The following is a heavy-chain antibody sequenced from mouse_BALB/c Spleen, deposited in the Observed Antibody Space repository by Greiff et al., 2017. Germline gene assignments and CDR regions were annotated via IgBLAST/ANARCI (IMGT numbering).Heavy chain of an antibody. V-gene: IGHV14-3*02. CDR2: IDPANGNT. CDR1: GFNIKDTY. J-gene: IGHJ3*01. CDR3: ARPSVYYGNYWCAY. D-gene: IGHD2-1*01. Sequence: EVQLHQSGAELVKPGASVKLSCTASGFNIKDTYMHWVKQRPEQGLEWIGRIDPANGNTKYDPKFQGKATITADTSSNTAYLQLSSLTSEDTAVYYCARPSVYYGNYWCAYWGQGTLVTVSA.